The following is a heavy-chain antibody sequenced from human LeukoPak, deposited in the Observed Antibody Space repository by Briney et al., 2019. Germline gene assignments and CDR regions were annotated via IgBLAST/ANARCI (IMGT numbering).Heavy chain of an antibody. CDR1: GFTFSSYA. CDR3: AKKVYDFWSGYYYMDV. D-gene: IGHD3-3*01. CDR2: ISGSGGST. Sequence: GGSLRLSCAASGFTFSSYAMSWVRQAPGKGLEWVSAISGSGGSTYYADSVKGRFTISRDNSKNTLYLQMNSLRAEDTAVYYCAKKVYDFWSGYYYMDVWGKGTTVTVSS. V-gene: IGHV3-23*01. J-gene: IGHJ6*03.